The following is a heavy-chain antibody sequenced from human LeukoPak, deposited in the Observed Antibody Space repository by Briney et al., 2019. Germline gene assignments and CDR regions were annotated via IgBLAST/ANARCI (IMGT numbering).Heavy chain of an antibody. V-gene: IGHV3-64D*06. J-gene: IGHJ4*02. Sequence: GSLRLSCSASGFTFSSYAMHWVRQAPGKGLEYVSSITSNGDTTYYTDSVKGRFTISRDNSKNTLYLQMSSLRAEDTAVYYCLKDRLGTGDYWGQGTLVSVSS. CDR1: GFTFSSYA. CDR3: LKDRLGTGDY. CDR2: ITSNGDTT. D-gene: IGHD7-27*01.